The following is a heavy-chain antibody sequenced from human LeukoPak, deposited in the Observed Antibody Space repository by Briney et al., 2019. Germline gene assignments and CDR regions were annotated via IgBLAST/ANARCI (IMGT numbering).Heavy chain of an antibody. D-gene: IGHD3-9*01. CDR3: ARAGRYFDWLHWFDP. CDR1: GGSISSGGYS. V-gene: IGHV4-31*11. CDR2: IYYSGST. J-gene: IGHJ5*02. Sequence: SETLSLTCAVSGGSISSGGYSWSWIRQPPGKGLEWIGYIYYSGSTYYNPSLKSRVTISVDTSKNQFCLKLSSVTAADTAVYYCARAGRYFDWLHWFDPWGQGTLVTVSS.